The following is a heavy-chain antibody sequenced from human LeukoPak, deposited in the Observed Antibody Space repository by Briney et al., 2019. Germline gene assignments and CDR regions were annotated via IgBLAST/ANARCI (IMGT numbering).Heavy chain of an antibody. Sequence: GGSLRLSCATSGFTFDDYYMTWIRQAPRKGLEWVSYISISGTTIFYTDSVKGRFTISRDNVKNSLYLQMNSLRAEDTAVYYCARVHIEGWFFDLWGRGTLVTVSS. J-gene: IGHJ2*01. CDR3: ARVHIEGWFFDL. CDR2: ISISGTTI. D-gene: IGHD1-26*01. V-gene: IGHV3-11*04. CDR1: GFTFDDYY.